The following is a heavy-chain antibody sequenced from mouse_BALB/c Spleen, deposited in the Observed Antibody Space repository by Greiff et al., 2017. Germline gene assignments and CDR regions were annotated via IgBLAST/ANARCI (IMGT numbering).Heavy chain of an antibody. CDR2: ISSGSSTI. CDR1: GFTFSSFG. Sequence: EVQGVESGGGLVQPGGSRKLSCAASGFTFSSFGMHWVRQAPEKGLEWVAYISSGSSTIYYADTVKGRFTISRDNPKNTLFLQMTSLRSEDTAMYYCAREGDYFDYWGQGTTLTVSS. CDR3: AREGDYFDY. J-gene: IGHJ2*01. V-gene: IGHV5-17*02.